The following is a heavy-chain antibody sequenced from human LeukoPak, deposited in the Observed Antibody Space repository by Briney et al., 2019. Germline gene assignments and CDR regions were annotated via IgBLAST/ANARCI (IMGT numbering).Heavy chain of an antibody. CDR1: GFPFSIYS. CDR2: ISSSSSTI. V-gene: IGHV3-48*01. J-gene: IGHJ4*02. CDR3: ARDLGKSGCPTFDY. D-gene: IGHD6-19*01. Sequence: GGSLRLSCAASGFPFSIYSMKWARQAPGKGLEWVSYISSSSSTIYYADSVKGRFTISRDNAKNSLYLQMNSMRAEDTAVYYCARDLGKSGCPTFDYWGQGTLVTVSS.